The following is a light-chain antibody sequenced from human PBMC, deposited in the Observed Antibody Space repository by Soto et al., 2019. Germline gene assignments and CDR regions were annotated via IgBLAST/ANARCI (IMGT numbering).Light chain of an antibody. CDR3: QQYNNWPT. J-gene: IGKJ5*01. V-gene: IGKV3-15*01. Sequence: EIVMTQSPATLSVSPGERATLSCRASQSVSSNLAWYQQKPGQAPRLLIYGASTRATGIPARFSGSGSGTEFTLTISSLQSEDFEVYSCQQYNNWPTFGQGTRLEIK. CDR2: GAS. CDR1: QSVSSN.